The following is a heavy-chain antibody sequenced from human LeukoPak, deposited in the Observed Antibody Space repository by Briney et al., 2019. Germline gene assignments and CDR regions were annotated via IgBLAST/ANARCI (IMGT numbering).Heavy chain of an antibody. CDR1: GGSISSGGYS. D-gene: IGHD1-26*01. J-gene: IGHJ6*02. Sequence: PSQTLTLTCAVSGGSISSGGYSWSWIRQPPGKGLVWVGYIYYSGSTNYNPSLKRRVTISVDTYKNQFSLKLSSVTAADTAVYYCARVGGTNYYYYGMDVWGQGTTVTVSS. CDR2: IYYSGST. CDR3: ARVGGTNYYYYGMDV. V-gene: IGHV4-61*08.